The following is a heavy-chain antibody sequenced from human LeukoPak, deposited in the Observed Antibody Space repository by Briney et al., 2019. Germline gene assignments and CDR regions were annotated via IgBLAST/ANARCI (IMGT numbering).Heavy chain of an antibody. CDR3: VGVRYSYGFSDY. Sequence: GGSLRLSCAASGFTFTNYAMSWVRQAPGKGLEWVSTISSGSGVTTYYADSVKGRFTISRDNSKNTLYLQINSLRAEDTAVYFCVGVRYSYGFSDYWGQGTLVTVSS. D-gene: IGHD5-18*01. V-gene: IGHV3-23*01. CDR2: ISSGSGVTT. CDR1: GFTFTNYA. J-gene: IGHJ4*02.